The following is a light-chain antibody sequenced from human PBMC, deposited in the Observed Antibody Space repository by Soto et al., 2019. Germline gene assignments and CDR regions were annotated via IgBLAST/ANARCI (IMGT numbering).Light chain of an antibody. V-gene: IGKV3-11*01. Sequence: IVLTQSPSTLSLSPGERATLSCRASQSVSGYLAWYQQKPGQAPRLLIYDASNRATGIPARFSGSGSGTDFTLTISSLEPEDFAVYYCQQYGSSPLTFGGGTKVDIK. CDR3: QQYGSSPLT. J-gene: IGKJ4*01. CDR2: DAS. CDR1: QSVSGY.